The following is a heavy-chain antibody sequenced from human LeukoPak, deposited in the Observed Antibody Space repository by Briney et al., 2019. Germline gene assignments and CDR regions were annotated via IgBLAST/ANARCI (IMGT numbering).Heavy chain of an antibody. Sequence: GGSXXGNXXSWIRQPPGKGLEXXGYIYYSGSTNYNPSLKSRVTISVDTSKNQFSLKLSSVTAADTAVYYCARGNYDFWSGYPKWDYWGQGTLVTVSS. CDR3: ARGNYDFWSGYPKWDY. CDR2: IYYSGST. CDR1: GGSXXGNX. V-gene: IGHV4-59*01. J-gene: IGHJ4*02. D-gene: IGHD3-3*01.